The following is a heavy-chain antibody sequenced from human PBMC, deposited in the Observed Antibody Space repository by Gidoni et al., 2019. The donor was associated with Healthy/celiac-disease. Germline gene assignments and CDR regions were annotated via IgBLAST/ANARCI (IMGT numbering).Heavy chain of an antibody. CDR1: GGSFSGYY. CDR2: INHSGST. V-gene: IGHV4-34*01. CDR3: ARGRRYFDY. Sequence: QVHLQQWGAGLLKPSETLSLTCAVYGGSFSGYYWSWIRQPPGKGLEWIGEINHSGSTNYNPSHKSRVTISVDTSKNQFSLKLSSVTAADTAVYYCARGRRYFDYWGQGTLVTVSS. J-gene: IGHJ4*02.